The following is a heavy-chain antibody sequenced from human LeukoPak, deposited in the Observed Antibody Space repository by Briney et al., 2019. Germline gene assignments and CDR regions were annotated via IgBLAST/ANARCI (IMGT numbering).Heavy chain of an antibody. J-gene: IGHJ4*02. CDR1: GLTFNNYA. CDR2: ISSSSSTI. V-gene: IGHV3-48*01. Sequence: GGSLRLSCAVSGLTFNNYAMNWVRQAPGKGLEWVSYISSSSSTIYYADSVKGRFTISRDNAKNSLYLQMNSLRAEDTAVYYCARVRSSAYWGQGTLVTVSS. D-gene: IGHD6-6*01. CDR3: ARVRSSAY.